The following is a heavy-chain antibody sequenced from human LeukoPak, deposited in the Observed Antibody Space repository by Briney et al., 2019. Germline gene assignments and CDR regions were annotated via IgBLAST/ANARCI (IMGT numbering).Heavy chain of an antibody. V-gene: IGHV3-7*01. D-gene: IGHD3-10*01. Sequence: GGSLRLSCAASGFTFSAFWMSWVRQAPGKGLEWVANIKRDGSEKYYVDSVKGRFTISRDNAQNSLYLQVNSLRAEDTAVYYCARPMNTGGSGSHYRPLDYWGQGTLVTVSS. J-gene: IGHJ4*02. CDR2: IKRDGSEK. CDR3: ARPMNTGGSGSHYRPLDY. CDR1: GFTFSAFW.